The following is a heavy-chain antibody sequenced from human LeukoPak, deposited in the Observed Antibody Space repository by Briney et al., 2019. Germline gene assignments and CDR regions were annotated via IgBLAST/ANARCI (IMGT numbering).Heavy chain of an antibody. J-gene: IGHJ6*02. Sequence: ASVKVSCKVSGYTLTELSMHWVRQAPGKGLEWMGGFDPEDGETIYAQKFQGRVTMTGDTSTDAAYMELSSLRSEDTAVYYCATGELELHATRGYYGMDVWGQGTTVTVSS. CDR3: ATGELELHATRGYYGMDV. V-gene: IGHV1-24*01. CDR1: GYTLTELS. CDR2: FDPEDGET. D-gene: IGHD1-7*01.